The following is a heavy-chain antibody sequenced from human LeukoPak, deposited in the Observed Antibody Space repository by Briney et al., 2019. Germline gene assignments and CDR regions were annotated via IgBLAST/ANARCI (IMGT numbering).Heavy chain of an antibody. CDR1: GFTFSSYS. D-gene: IGHD6-13*01. CDR2: ISSGSGYI. J-gene: IGHJ6*03. V-gene: IGHV3-21*01. CDR3: ARDPYSDYYYYMDV. Sequence: GGSLRLSCAASGFTFSSYSMNWVRQAPGKGLEWVSSISSGSGYIYYADSVKGRFTISRDNAKSSLYLQMNSLRAEDTAVYYCARDPYSDYYYYMDVWDKGTTVTVSS.